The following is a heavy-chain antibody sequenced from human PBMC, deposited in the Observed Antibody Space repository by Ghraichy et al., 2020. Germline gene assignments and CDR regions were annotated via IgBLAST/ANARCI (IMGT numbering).Heavy chain of an antibody. CDR2: INPSSGAT. Sequence: ASVKVSCTTSGYTFSAYYIHWVRQAPGQGLEWMGWINPSSGATYIAQKFQGYVTVTRDTSITTAYMEMSSLTSDDTALYFCARDISGRGNYRLEYYFDYWGQGTQVTVSS. CDR3: ARDISGRGNYRLEYYFDY. V-gene: IGHV1-2*04. J-gene: IGHJ4*02. CDR1: GYTFSAYY. D-gene: IGHD1-26*01.